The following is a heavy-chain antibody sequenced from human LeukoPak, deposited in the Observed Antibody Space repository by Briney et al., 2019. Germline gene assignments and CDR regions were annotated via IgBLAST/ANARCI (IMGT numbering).Heavy chain of an antibody. D-gene: IGHD3-22*01. CDR1: GGSFSGYY. Sequence: SETLSLTCAVYGGSFSGYYWSWIRQPPGKGLEWIGEINHSGSTNYNPSLKGRVTISVDTSKNQFSLKLSSVTAADTAVYYCARLPYYDSSGYRFDYWGQGTLVTVSS. J-gene: IGHJ4*02. CDR2: INHSGST. CDR3: ARLPYYDSSGYRFDY. V-gene: IGHV4-34*01.